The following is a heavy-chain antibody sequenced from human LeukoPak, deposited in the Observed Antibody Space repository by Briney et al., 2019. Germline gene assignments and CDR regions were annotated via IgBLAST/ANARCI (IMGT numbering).Heavy chain of an antibody. J-gene: IGHJ4*02. CDR3: AKNDYGDSAPRDFDY. D-gene: IGHD4-17*01. V-gene: IGHV3-23*01. Sequence: GGSLRLSCAASGFTFSSYAMSWVRQAPGKGLEWVSGIGVSGGSTYYADSVKGRFTISRDNSKNTLYLQMNSLRAEDTAVYYCAKNDYGDSAPRDFDYWGQGTLVTVSS. CDR1: GFTFSSYA. CDR2: IGVSGGST.